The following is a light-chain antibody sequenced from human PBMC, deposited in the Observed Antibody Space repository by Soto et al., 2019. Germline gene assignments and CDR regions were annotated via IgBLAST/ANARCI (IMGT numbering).Light chain of an antibody. J-gene: IGLJ3*02. CDR1: SSDVGSYNL. CDR3: CSYAGDSTWV. V-gene: IGLV2-23*01. CDR2: EGT. Sequence: QSALTQPASVSGSPGQLITISCTGTSSDVGSYNLVSWYQQNPGKAPKLMIYEGTKRPSGVSNRFSGSQSGNTASLTISGLQADDEADYYCCSYAGDSTWVFGGGTKLTVL.